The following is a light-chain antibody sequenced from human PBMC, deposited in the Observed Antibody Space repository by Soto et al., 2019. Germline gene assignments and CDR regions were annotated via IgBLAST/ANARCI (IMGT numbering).Light chain of an antibody. Sequence: DIQMTQSPSSLSAFVGDRVTITCRASQNIASYLNWYQQQPGKAPRLLIYAASSLQSGVPSRFSGGGSGTDFTLTISSLQPEDFATYYCQQRYGTPTTFGQGTRLDIK. CDR3: QQRYGTPTT. V-gene: IGKV1-39*01. CDR1: QNIASY. CDR2: AAS. J-gene: IGKJ5*01.